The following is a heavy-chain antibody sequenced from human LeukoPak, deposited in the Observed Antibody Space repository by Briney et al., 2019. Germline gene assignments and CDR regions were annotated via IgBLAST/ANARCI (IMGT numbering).Heavy chain of an antibody. Sequence: PGGSLRLSCAASGFTLDDYAMHWARQAPGKGLEWVSGISWNSVNIGYADSVKGRFTISRGNAKNSLYLQMNSLRAEDTAVYYCARDLVVGATSLDFDYWGQGTLVTVSS. CDR1: GFTLDDYA. CDR3: ARDLVVGATSLDFDY. D-gene: IGHD1-26*01. V-gene: IGHV3-9*01. J-gene: IGHJ4*02. CDR2: ISWNSVNI.